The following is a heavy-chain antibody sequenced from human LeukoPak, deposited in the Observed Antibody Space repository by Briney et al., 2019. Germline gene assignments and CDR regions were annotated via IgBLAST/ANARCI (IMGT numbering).Heavy chain of an antibody. CDR2: IYYPGST. D-gene: IGHD6-19*01. J-gene: IGHJ6*02. Sequence: SETLSLTCKVSGGSIGRHGFYWGWIRQPPGKGLEWIGSIYYPGSTHYNPSLESRVTISVDTSKYQVSLTLSSVTATDTAVYYCVRHVSSGWDYYNGLDVWGQGTTVTVSS. V-gene: IGHV4-39*01. CDR3: VRHVSSGWDYYNGLDV. CDR1: GGSIGRHGFY.